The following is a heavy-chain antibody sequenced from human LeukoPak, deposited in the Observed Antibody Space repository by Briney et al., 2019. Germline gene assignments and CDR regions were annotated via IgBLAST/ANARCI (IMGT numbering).Heavy chain of an antibody. Sequence: SETLSLTCTVSGGSISSYYWSWIRQPPGKGLEWIGYIYYSGSTNFNPSLKSRVTISVDTSKNQFSLKLSSVTAADTAVYYCAREGRGYSYGRLDPWGQGTLVTVSS. CDR2: IYYSGST. CDR1: GGSISSYY. D-gene: IGHD5-18*01. CDR3: AREGRGYSYGRLDP. J-gene: IGHJ5*02. V-gene: IGHV4-59*01.